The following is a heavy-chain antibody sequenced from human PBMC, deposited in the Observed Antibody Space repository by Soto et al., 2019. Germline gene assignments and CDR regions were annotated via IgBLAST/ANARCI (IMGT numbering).Heavy chain of an antibody. J-gene: IGHJ4*02. CDR2: IAISGITT. V-gene: IGHV3-23*01. D-gene: IGHD6-19*01. CDR3: AKRFAPSGSGWDS. CDR1: GFPFSSYA. Sequence: DVQLLESGGALVQPGESLRLSCAASGFPFSSYAMTWVRQAPGKGLEWVSTIAISGITTFYADSVRGRFTISRDNPGNTLYLQMNNLGVEDTSIYYCAKRFAPSGSGWDSWGQGTLVTVSS.